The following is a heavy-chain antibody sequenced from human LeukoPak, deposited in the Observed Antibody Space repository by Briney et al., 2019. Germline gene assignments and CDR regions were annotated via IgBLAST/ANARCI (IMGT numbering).Heavy chain of an antibody. CDR1: GFTFSSYE. J-gene: IGHJ4*02. CDR3: ARDGSAGSGYFDY. V-gene: IGHV3-48*03. Sequence: GGSLRLSCAASGFTFSSYEMNWVRQAPGKGLEWVSYISGSGSTIYYADSVKGRFTISRNNAKNSLYLQMNSLRAEDTAVYYCARDGSAGSGYFDYWGQGTLVTVSS. CDR2: ISGSGSTI. D-gene: IGHD3-22*01.